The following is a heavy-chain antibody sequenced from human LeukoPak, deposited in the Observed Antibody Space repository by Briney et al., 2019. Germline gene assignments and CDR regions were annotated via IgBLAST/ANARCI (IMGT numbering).Heavy chain of an antibody. CDR3: AKGGYYYDSSGYLDY. D-gene: IGHD3-22*01. V-gene: IGHV3-23*01. J-gene: IGHJ4*02. CDR1: GFTFSSYA. CDR2: ISGSGGST. Sequence: GGSLRLSCAASGFTFSSYAMSWVRQAPGKGLEWVSAISGSGGSTYYADSVKGRFTISRDNSKNTLYLQMNSLRAEDTAVYYCAKGGYYYDSSGYLDYWGQGALVTVSS.